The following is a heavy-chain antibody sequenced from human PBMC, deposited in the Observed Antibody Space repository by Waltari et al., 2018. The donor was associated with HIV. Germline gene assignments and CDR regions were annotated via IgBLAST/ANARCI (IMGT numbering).Heavy chain of an antibody. D-gene: IGHD1-26*01. Sequence: EVQLVETGGGLIQPGGSLRLSCAASGLTVSSNFMNWVRQAPGKGLEWVLLIYSGVSTYYADSVKGRFTISRDNSKNTLYLQMNSLRAEDTAVYYCARVRSTMGRFQGFDYWGQGTLVTVSS. CDR2: IYSGVST. CDR1: GLTVSSNF. CDR3: ARVRSTMGRFQGFDY. J-gene: IGHJ4*02. V-gene: IGHV3-53*02.